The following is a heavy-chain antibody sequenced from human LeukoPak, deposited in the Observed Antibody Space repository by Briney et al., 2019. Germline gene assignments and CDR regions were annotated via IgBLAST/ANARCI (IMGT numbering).Heavy chain of an antibody. J-gene: IGHJ4*02. CDR1: GFNFNSYW. CDR3: ARARYGSGGYFFDF. Sequence: GGSLRLSCAASGFNFNSYWMSWVRQAPGKGLECVANIKQDGSEIYFVDSVKGRFTISRDNAKSSLYLQMNSLRGEDTAVYYCARARYGSGGYFFDFWVQGTLVSDCS. CDR2: IKQDGSEI. D-gene: IGHD3-10*01. V-gene: IGHV3-7*04.